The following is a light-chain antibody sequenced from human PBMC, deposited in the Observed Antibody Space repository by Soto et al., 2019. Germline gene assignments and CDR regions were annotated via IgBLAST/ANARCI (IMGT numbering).Light chain of an antibody. CDR3: SSYAGSNNWV. Sequence: QSVLTQPPSASGSPGQSVTISCTGTSSDVGGYNYVSWYQQHPGKAPKLMIYEVTERPSGVPARLSGSKSGNTASLTVSGLQADDEADYYCSSYAGSNNWVFGGGTKLTVL. V-gene: IGLV2-8*01. CDR2: EVT. J-gene: IGLJ3*02. CDR1: SSDVGGYNY.